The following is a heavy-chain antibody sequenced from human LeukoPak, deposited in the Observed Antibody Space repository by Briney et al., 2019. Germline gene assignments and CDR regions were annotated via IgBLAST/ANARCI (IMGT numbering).Heavy chain of an antibody. CDR1: GYSISSGYY. V-gene: IGHV4-38-2*01. Sequence: SETLSLTCAVSGYSISSGYYWGWIRQPPGKGLEWIGSIYHSGSTYYNPSLKSRVTISVDTSKNQFSLKLSSVTAADTAVYYCARCLDFWSGYPSNWFDPWGQGTLVTVSS. CDR3: ARCLDFWSGYPSNWFDP. D-gene: IGHD3-3*01. CDR2: IYHSGST. J-gene: IGHJ5*02.